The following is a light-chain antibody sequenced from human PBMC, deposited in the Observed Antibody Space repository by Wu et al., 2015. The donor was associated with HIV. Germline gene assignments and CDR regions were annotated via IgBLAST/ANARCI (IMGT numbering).Light chain of an antibody. CDR3: QQYGNSSLPWA. CDR2: GAS. V-gene: IGKV3-20*01. CDR1: QSVSTSF. J-gene: IGKJ1*01. Sequence: EIVLTQSPGTLSLSPGERATLSCRASQSVSTSFLAWYQQKPGLAPRLLIYGASNRATGIPDRFSGSASGTDFTLVINRLEPEDFAVYYCQQYGNSSLPWAFGQGTKVDIK.